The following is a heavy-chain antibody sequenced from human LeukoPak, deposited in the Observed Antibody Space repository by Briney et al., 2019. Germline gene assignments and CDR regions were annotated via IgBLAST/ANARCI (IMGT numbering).Heavy chain of an antibody. Sequence: ASVKVSCKASGGTFSSYAISWVRQAPGQGLEWMGGIIPIFGTANYAQKFQGRVTITADESTSTAYMELSSLRSEDTAVYYCARHYSGSSPGGWAEYFQHWGQGTLVTVSS. CDR2: IIPIFGTA. J-gene: IGHJ1*01. CDR1: GGTFSSYA. D-gene: IGHD1-26*01. CDR3: ARHYSGSSPGGWAEYFQH. V-gene: IGHV1-69*13.